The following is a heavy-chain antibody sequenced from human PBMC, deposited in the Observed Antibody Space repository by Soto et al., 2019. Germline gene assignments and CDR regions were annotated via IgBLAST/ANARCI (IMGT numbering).Heavy chain of an antibody. CDR2: INHSGTT. V-gene: IGHV4-34*01. Sequence: PSETLSLTCGVYGGSFSGYQWNWTRQSPGQGLEWIGEINHSGTTKYNPSLESRINLSVDTSKKQFSLKMFSVTAADTAIYYCARGWRFDPWGQETQVTVSS. CDR1: GGSFSGYQ. J-gene: IGHJ5*02. CDR3: ARGWRFDP. D-gene: IGHD1-1*01.